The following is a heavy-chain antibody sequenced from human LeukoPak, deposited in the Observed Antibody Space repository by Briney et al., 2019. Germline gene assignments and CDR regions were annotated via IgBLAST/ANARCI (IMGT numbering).Heavy chain of an antibody. V-gene: IGHV3-33*01. J-gene: IGHJ5*02. D-gene: IGHD5-12*01. Sequence: GGSLRRSGAASGFTFSSNGMHWVRQAPGKGLKGVAVIWYAGSNKTYADSVKGRFTISRDKSKTTLHLQMNSLRAEDTAVSYCAREQYSGSDSWGQGNLVTVSS. CDR3: AREQYSGSDS. CDR1: GFTFSSNG. CDR2: IWYAGSNK.